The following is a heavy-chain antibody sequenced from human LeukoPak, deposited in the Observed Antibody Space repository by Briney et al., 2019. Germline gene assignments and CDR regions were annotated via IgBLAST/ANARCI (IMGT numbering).Heavy chain of an antibody. CDR3: ARGVNYYDSSGYHLY. V-gene: IGHV3-48*03. Sequence: QPGRSLRLSCAASGFTVSSNEMSWVRRAPGKGLEWVSYISSSGSTIYYADSVKGRFTISRDNAKNSLYLQMNSLRAEDTAVYYCARGVNYYDSSGYHLYWGQGTLVTVSS. CDR2: ISSSGSTI. D-gene: IGHD3-22*01. J-gene: IGHJ4*02. CDR1: GFTVSSNE.